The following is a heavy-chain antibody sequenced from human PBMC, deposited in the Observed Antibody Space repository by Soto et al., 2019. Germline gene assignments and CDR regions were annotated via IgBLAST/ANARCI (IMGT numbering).Heavy chain of an antibody. Sequence: VQVSFPASLWTFLTYSRHGLRQAPCHNRAWMGWINRATCQTRNSQRFQDRVTITSDTSASTAYMELSGLHSVDTAVSDCDSGKRMEENYYYYGMDIWGQGTTVTVSS. CDR2: INRATCQT. D-gene: IGHD3-10*01. J-gene: IGHJ6*02. CDR1: LWTFLTYS. V-gene: IGHV1-3*01. CDR3: DSGKRMEENYYYYGMDI.